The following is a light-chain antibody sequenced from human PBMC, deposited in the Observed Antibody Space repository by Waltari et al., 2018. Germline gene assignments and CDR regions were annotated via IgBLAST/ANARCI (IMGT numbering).Light chain of an antibody. CDR1: SSDVGSYNL. Sequence: QSALTQPASVSGSPGQSITISCTGTSSDVGSYNLVSWYQQHPGKAPKLMIYEVSKRPSGVSKRVSGSKSGNTASLTISGLQAEDEADYYCCSYAGSSSVVFGGGTKLTVL. V-gene: IGLV2-23*02. CDR2: EVS. CDR3: CSYAGSSSVV. J-gene: IGLJ2*01.